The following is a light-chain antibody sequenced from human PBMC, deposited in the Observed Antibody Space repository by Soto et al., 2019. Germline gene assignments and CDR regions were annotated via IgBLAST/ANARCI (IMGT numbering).Light chain of an antibody. J-gene: IGKJ1*01. CDR2: AAS. Sequence: DIQMTQSPSSLSASIGDRVTITCRASQGINNFLAWYQQKPGEAPKLLLYAASILRSGVPSRFSGSGPGTDFTLTISSLQPEDVATYYCQKYNSPPRTFGQGTRV. V-gene: IGKV1-27*01. CDR1: QGINNF. CDR3: QKYNSPPRT.